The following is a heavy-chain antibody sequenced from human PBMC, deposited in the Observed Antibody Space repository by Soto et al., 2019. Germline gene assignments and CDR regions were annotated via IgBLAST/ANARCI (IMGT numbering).Heavy chain of an antibody. Sequence: GGSLRLSCAASGFTFSSYGMHWVRQAPGKGLEWVAVISYDGSNKYYADSVKGRFTISRDNSKNTLYLQMNSLRAEDTAVYYCAKDERPYCSSTSCSEFDYWGQGTLVTVSS. J-gene: IGHJ4*02. V-gene: IGHV3-30*18. D-gene: IGHD2-2*01. CDR2: ISYDGSNK. CDR3: AKDERPYCSSTSCSEFDY. CDR1: GFTFSSYG.